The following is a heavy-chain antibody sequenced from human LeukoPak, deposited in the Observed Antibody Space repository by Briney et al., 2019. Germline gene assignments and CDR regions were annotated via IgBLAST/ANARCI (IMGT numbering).Heavy chain of an antibody. Sequence: GGSLRLSCAASGFTFSSYWMHWVRQAPGKGLVWVSRINSDGSSTSYADSVKGRFTISRDNAKNTLYLQMNSLRAEDTAVYYCVRAEPYYYDSSGYFDYWGQGTLVTVSS. CDR1: GFTFSSYW. J-gene: IGHJ4*02. CDR2: INSDGSST. V-gene: IGHV3-74*01. D-gene: IGHD3-22*01. CDR3: VRAEPYYYDSSGYFDY.